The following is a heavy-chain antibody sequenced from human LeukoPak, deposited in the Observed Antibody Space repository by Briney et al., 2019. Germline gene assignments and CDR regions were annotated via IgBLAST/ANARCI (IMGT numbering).Heavy chain of an antibody. D-gene: IGHD3-9*01. V-gene: IGHV1-2*02. CDR2: SNPNSGCT. CDR1: GYTFTGYY. CDR3: ARDSSSRDRLRYFDWLSRDFDY. J-gene: IGHJ4*02. Sequence: GASVTVSCKATGYTFTGYYMHWLRQAPGQGLEWMGWSNPNSGCTNYAQKFQGRVTMIRDTSISTGYMDMSRLRSEDTAVYYCARDSSSRDRLRYFDWLSRDFDYWGQGTLVTVSS.